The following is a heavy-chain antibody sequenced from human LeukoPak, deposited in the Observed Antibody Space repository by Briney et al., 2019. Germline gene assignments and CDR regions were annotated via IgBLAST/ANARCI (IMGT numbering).Heavy chain of an antibody. CDR2: IYHSGST. CDR1: GGSISSSNW. D-gene: IGHD2-2*01. V-gene: IGHV4-4*02. Sequence: PSGTLSLTCAVSGGSISSSNWWSWVRQPPGKGLEWIGEIYHSGSTYYNPSLKSRVTISVDTSKNQFSLKLSSVTAADTAVYYCARQGSIVVVPAAMGLYYYGMDVWGQGTTVTVSS. CDR3: ARQGSIVVVPAAMGLYYYGMDV. J-gene: IGHJ6*02.